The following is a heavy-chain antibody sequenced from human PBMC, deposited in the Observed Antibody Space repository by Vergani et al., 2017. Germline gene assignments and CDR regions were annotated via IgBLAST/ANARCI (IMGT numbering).Heavy chain of an antibody. CDR3: ARGLPYYYGSGSYGY. CDR1: GYTFTGYY. V-gene: IGHV1-2*02. Sequence: QVQLVQSGAEVKKPGASVKVSCKASGYTFTGYYMHWVRQAPGEGLEWMGWINPNSGGTNYAQKFQGRVTMTRDTSISTAYMELSRLRSDDTAVYYCARGLPYYYGSGSYGYWGQGTLVTVSS. CDR2: INPNSGGT. J-gene: IGHJ4*02. D-gene: IGHD3-10*01.